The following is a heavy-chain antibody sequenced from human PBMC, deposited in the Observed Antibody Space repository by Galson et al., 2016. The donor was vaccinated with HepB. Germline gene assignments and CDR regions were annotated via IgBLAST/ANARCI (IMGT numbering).Heavy chain of an antibody. CDR1: GYTLGDYG. V-gene: IGHV1-18*01. CDR2: INTDNLKT. J-gene: IGHJ4*02. Sequence: SVKVSCKASGYTLGDYGISWVRQAPGQGLEWMGWINTDNLKTNYAQKPQRRVTMTTDTATNTAYMDLGSLRSDDTAVYFCAREFFQDGTDFYYLDYWGQGTLVTVSS. CDR3: AREFFQDGTDFYYLDY. D-gene: IGHD3/OR15-3a*01.